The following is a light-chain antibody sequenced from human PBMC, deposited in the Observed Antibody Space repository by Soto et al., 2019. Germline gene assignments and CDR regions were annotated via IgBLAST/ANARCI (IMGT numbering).Light chain of an antibody. J-gene: IGKJ5*01. V-gene: IGKV1-9*01. CDR1: QVISSY. Sequence: IQWTQAPSFLSASAGDRVTINCRASQVISSYLAWYQQQQGRAPKLLIYAASTLQSGVPSRFSGSGSGTELTITITSLQPEDFETDYCQQLNSFPITFGQGTRLEIK. CDR3: QQLNSFPIT. CDR2: AAS.